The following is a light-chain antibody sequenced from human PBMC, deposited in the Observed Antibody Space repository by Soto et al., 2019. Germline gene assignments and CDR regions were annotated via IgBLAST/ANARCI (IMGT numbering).Light chain of an antibody. Sequence: EIVMTQSPATLSVSPGERATLSCRASQSVSSNLAGYQQKPGQAPMLLIYGASTRATGIPARFSGSGSGTEFTLTISSLQSEDFAVYYCQEYNNWPRTFGKGTKVEIK. V-gene: IGKV3-15*01. CDR1: QSVSSN. J-gene: IGKJ1*01. CDR3: QEYNNWPRT. CDR2: GAS.